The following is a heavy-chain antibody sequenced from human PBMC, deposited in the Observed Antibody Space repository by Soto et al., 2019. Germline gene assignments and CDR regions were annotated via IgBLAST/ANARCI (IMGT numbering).Heavy chain of an antibody. CDR2: IRTKAYGGTT. CDR3: TRETSSGYDY. CDR1: GFTFNDYA. J-gene: IGHJ4*02. D-gene: IGHD5-12*01. V-gene: IGHV3-49*03. Sequence: GGSLRLSCTTSGFTFNDYAMSWFRQAPGKGLEWVGFIRTKAYGGTTEYAASVKGRFTISRDDSKTIAYLQMNGLKTEDTAVYYCTRETSSGYDYWGQGTLVTVSS.